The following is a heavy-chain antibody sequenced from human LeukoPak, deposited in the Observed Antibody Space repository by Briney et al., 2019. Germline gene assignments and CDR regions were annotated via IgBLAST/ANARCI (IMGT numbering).Heavy chain of an antibody. CDR2: MNPNSGNT. V-gene: IGHV1-8*01. D-gene: IGHD6-13*01. Sequence: ASVKVSCKASGYTFTSCDINWVRQATGQGLEWMGWMNPNSGNTGYAQKFQGRVTMTRNTSISTAYMELSSLRSEDTAVYYCARGLLAAAGLYYYYYYMDVWGKGTTVTVSS. CDR3: ARGLLAAAGLYYYYYYMDV. J-gene: IGHJ6*03. CDR1: GYTFTSCD.